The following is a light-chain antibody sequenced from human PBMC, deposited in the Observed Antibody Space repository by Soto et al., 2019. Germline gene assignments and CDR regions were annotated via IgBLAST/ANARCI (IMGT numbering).Light chain of an antibody. CDR2: EVS. V-gene: IGLV2-14*01. CDR1: SSDVGIYKY. CDR3: SSNTSSSTLVV. J-gene: IGLJ2*01. Sequence: QSALTQPASVSGSPGQSITISCTGTSSDVGIYKYVSWYQQHPGKAPKLMIYEVSNRPSGVSNRFSGSKSGNTASLTISGLQAEDEADYYCSSNTSSSTLVVFGGGTKLTVL.